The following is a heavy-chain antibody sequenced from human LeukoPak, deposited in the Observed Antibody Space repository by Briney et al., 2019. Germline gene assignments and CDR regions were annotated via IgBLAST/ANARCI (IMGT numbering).Heavy chain of an antibody. CDR3: ATGARGRD. Sequence: GGSLRLSCAVSGLTFSNYWMSWVRQAPGKELEWVGRVKSKTDGGTTEYAAAVKGRFTISRDDSKNTLHLEMNSLKTEDTGVYYCATGARGRDWGQGTLVTVSS. CDR2: VKSKTDGGTT. J-gene: IGHJ4*02. D-gene: IGHD3-10*01. V-gene: IGHV3-15*01. CDR1: GLTFSNYW.